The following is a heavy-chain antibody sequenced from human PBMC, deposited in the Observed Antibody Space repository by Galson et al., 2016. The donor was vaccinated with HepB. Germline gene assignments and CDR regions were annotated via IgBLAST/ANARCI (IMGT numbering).Heavy chain of an antibody. J-gene: IGHJ5*02. D-gene: IGHD6-6*01. Sequence: SETLSLTCTVSGGSFSSSDYYWGWIRQPPGKGLEWVGSISYTGIAYYKSSLKSRVTVSVDTSKNQFSLKLTSVTAADTAVYYCARHIRRRSIASRRAGLNWFDPWGQGTLVTVSS. V-gene: IGHV4-39*01. CDR1: GGSFSSSDYY. CDR2: ISYTGIA. CDR3: ARHIRRRSIASRRAGLNWFDP.